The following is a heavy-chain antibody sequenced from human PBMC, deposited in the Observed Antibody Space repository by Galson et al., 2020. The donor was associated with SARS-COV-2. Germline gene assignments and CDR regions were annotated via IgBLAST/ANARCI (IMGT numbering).Heavy chain of an antibody. V-gene: IGHV4-59*01. CDR2: ISYTGST. CDR1: GGTISIFY. D-gene: IGHD6-19*01. Sequence: SETLSLTCTVSGGTISIFYWRWIRQPPGKGLEWTGYISYTGSTNYTPSLKSRVTIAVDTTKNQFSLNLSTVAAADTAVYYCARVGHLAVDYGGQGALVTVSS. J-gene: IGHJ4*02. CDR3: ARVGHLAVDY.